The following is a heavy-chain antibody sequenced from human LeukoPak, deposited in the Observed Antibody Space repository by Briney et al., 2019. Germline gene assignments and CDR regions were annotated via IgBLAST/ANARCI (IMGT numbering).Heavy chain of an antibody. CDR2: ISGSGDST. CDR1: GIXFTNFG. D-gene: IGHD1-1*01. CDR3: AKGHSAHGTGFDG. V-gene: IGHV3-23*01. J-gene: IGHJ4*02. Sequence: GGSLRLSCAASGIXFTNFGMSWVRQAPGKGLEWVSGISGSGDSTYYADSVKGRFTISRDNFKNTVYLQMNSLRVEDTAVYYCAKGHSAHGTGFDGWGQGTLVIASS.